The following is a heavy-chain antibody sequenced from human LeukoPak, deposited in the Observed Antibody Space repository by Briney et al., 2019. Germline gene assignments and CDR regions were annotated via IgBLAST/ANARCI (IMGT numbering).Heavy chain of an antibody. Sequence: SETLSLTCTVSGGSIISSSSGSYYWGWIRQCPGKGPEWVGCIYYSGTTYYSPSLKSRVTISVDTSKNQFSLKLSSVTAADTAVYYCARAAYSESYQVGAFDLWGQGTMVTVSS. D-gene: IGHD1-26*01. J-gene: IGHJ3*01. V-gene: IGHV4-39*07. CDR1: GGSIISSSSGSYY. CDR3: ARAAYSESYQVGAFDL. CDR2: IYYSGTT.